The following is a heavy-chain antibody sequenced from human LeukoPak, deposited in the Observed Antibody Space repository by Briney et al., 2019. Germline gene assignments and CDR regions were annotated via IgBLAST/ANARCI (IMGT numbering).Heavy chain of an antibody. CDR1: GFTFDDYA. CDR3: AKGQTVGATSWFDP. CDR2: ISWNSGSI. D-gene: IGHD1-26*01. J-gene: IGHJ5*02. V-gene: IGHV3-9*01. Sequence: GGSLRLSCAASGFTFDDYAMHWVRHAPGKGLEWVSGISWNSGSIGYADSVKGRFTISRDNAKNSLYLQMNSLRAEDTALYYCAKGQTVGATSWFDPWGQGTLVTGSS.